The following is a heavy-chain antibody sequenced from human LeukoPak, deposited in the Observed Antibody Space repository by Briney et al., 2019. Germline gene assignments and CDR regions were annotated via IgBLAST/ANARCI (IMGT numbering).Heavy chain of an antibody. CDR2: ISYDGINN. CDR3: ARDRGSGSYYYNYDMDV. CDR1: GFTVSSHG. Sequence: GGSLRLSCAASGFTVSSHGMNWVRQAPGKGLEWVAVISYDGINNYYADSLKGRFTISRDNSKKTLYLQMNSLRIEDTAVFYCARDRGSGSYYYNYDMDVWGQGTSVTATS. V-gene: IGHV3-33*08. J-gene: IGHJ6*02. D-gene: IGHD1-26*01.